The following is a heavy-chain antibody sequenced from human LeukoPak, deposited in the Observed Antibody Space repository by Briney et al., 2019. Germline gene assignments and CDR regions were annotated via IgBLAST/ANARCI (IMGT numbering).Heavy chain of an antibody. Sequence: GASVKVSGKASGGTFSSYAISWVRQAPGQGLEWMGGIIPIFGTANYAQKFQGRVTMTTDTSSSTAYMELRSLRSDDTAVYYCARDKLSGNHDFDYWGQGTLVAVSS. CDR2: IIPIFGTA. CDR3: ARDKLSGNHDFDY. CDR1: GGTFSSYA. D-gene: IGHD1-14*01. V-gene: IGHV1-69*05. J-gene: IGHJ4*02.